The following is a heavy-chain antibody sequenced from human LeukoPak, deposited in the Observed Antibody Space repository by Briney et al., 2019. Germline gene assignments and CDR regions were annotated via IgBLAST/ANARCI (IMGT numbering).Heavy chain of an antibody. CDR3: ARDMMADDRGAFDR. V-gene: IGHV3-13*01. J-gene: IGHJ3*02. CDR2: IGGAGDI. Sequence: PGGSLRLSSAASGFTSSSYTIHSVRDGTGKGLEWVSAIGGAGDIYYQGSVKGRFTISRADAKNSAYLLMNSLTAGDTAVDYCARDMMADDRGAFDRWGQATMV. D-gene: IGHD5-24*01. CDR1: GFTSSSYT.